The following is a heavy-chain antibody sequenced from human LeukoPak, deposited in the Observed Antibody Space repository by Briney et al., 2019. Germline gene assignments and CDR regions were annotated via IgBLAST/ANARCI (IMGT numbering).Heavy chain of an antibody. CDR3: ARRAYYDILTQARDAFDI. V-gene: IGHV4-34*01. CDR1: GGSFSGYY. Sequence: PSETLSLTCAVYGGSFSGYYWSWIRQPPGKGLEWIGEINHSGSTNYNPSLKSRVTISVDTSKNQFSLKLSSVTAADTAVYYCARRAYYDILTQARDAFDIWGQGTMVTVSS. J-gene: IGHJ3*02. CDR2: INHSGST. D-gene: IGHD3-9*01.